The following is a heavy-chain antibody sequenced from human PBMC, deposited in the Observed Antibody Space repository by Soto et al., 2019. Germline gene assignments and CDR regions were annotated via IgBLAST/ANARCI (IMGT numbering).Heavy chain of an antibody. Sequence: GXSLKISCKGSVYSFTSYWISWVRHIPGKGLEWMGRIDPSDSYTNYSPSFQGHVTISADKSISTAYLQWSSLKASDTAMYYCARQRYRSTWYSNYYYGMDVWGQGTTVTVS. CDR3: ARQRYRSTWYSNYYYGMDV. D-gene: IGHD6-13*01. J-gene: IGHJ6*01. CDR1: VYSFTSYW. V-gene: IGHV5-10-1*01. CDR2: IDPSDSYT.